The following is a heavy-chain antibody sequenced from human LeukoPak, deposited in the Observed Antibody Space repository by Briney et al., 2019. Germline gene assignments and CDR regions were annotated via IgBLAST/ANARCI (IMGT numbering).Heavy chain of an antibody. CDR1: GGSISKYF. Sequence: PSDTLSLTCTVSGGSISKYFWSWIRQPAGKALEWIGRIHTSGSTNYNPSLKSRVTMSVDTSKNQFSLKLNSVTAADTAVYYCTRGSMGGTGSYYRDFYYGMDVWGQGTTATVSS. D-gene: IGHD3-10*01. CDR2: IHTSGST. V-gene: IGHV4-4*07. CDR3: TRGSMGGTGSYYRDFYYGMDV. J-gene: IGHJ6*02.